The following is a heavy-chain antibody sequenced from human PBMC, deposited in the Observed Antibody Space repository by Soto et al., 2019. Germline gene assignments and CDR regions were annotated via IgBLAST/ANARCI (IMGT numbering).Heavy chain of an antibody. J-gene: IGHJ6*03. V-gene: IGHV4-34*01. D-gene: IGHD2-2*02. Sequence: SETLSLTCAVYGGSFSGYYWSWIRQPPGKGLEWIGEINHSGSTNYNPSLKSRVTISVDTSKNQFSLKLSSVTAADTAVYYCARGRSDIVVVPAAIKRGGEGNYYYYMDVWGKGTTVTVSS. CDR1: GGSFSGYY. CDR3: ARGRSDIVVVPAAIKRGGEGNYYYYMDV. CDR2: INHSGST.